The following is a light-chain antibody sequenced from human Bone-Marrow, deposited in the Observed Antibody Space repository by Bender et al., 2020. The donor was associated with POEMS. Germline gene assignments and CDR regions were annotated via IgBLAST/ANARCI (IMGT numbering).Light chain of an antibody. CDR1: SSDVGSFNL. CDR3: SSYAGSNNWV. Sequence: QSALTQPASVSGSPGQSITISCTGTSSDVGSFNLVSWYQESSGKTPKLMIFEVSKRPSGVPDRFSGSKSGNTASLTVSGLQAEDEADYYCSSYAGSNNWVFGGGTKLTVL. CDR2: EVS. V-gene: IGLV2-23*02. J-gene: IGLJ3*02.